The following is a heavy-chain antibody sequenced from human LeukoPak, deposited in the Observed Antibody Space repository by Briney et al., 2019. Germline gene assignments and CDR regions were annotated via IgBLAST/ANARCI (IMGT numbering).Heavy chain of an antibody. D-gene: IGHD5-18*01. CDR1: GFTFSSYG. V-gene: IGHV3-30*03. Sequence: GGSLRLSCAASGFTFSSYGMQWVRQAPGKGLEWVAVISYDGRNKYYADSVKGRFTISRDNSKNTLYLQMNSLRAEDTAVYYCARAEKGYSYGYYYYYMDVWGKGTTVTISS. J-gene: IGHJ6*03. CDR2: ISYDGRNK. CDR3: ARAEKGYSYGYYYYYMDV.